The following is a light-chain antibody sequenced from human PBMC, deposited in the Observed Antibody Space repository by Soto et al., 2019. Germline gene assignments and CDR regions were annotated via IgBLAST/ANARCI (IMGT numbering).Light chain of an antibody. CDR3: NSYTGSSTYV. CDR2: EVS. CDR1: SSVVGSYNR. J-gene: IGLJ1*01. V-gene: IGLV2-18*02. Sequence: QSALTQPPSVSGSPGQSVAISCTGTSSVVGSYNRVSWYQQPPGAAPKLMIYEVSNRPSGVPDRFSGSKSGNTASLTISGLQAEDEADYYCNSYTGSSTYVFGNGTKVTVL.